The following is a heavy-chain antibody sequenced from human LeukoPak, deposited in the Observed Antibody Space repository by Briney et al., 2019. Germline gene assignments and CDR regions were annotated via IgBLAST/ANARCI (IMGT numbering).Heavy chain of an antibody. CDR1: GGSFSGYY. V-gene: IGHV4-34*01. J-gene: IGHJ5*02. CDR3: ARGATAGWFDP. D-gene: IGHD1-26*01. Sequence: SETLSLTCAVYGGSFSGYYWSWVRQPPGKGLEWIGEINHSGSTNYNPSLKSRVTISVDTSKNQFSLKLSSVTAADTAVYYCARGATAGWFDPWGQGTLVTVSS. CDR2: INHSGST.